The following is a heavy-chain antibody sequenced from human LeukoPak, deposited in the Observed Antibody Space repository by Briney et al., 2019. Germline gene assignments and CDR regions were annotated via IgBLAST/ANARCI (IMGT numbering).Heavy chain of an antibody. CDR2: IYYSGST. V-gene: IGHV4-59*01. D-gene: IGHD3-9*01. Sequence: SETLSLTCTVSGGSISSYCWSWIRQPPGKGLEWIGYIYYSGSTNYNPSLKSRVTISVDTSKNQFSLKLSSVTAADTAVYYCARNGAVRYFDRFAAFDIWGQGTMVTVSS. J-gene: IGHJ3*02. CDR1: GGSISSYC. CDR3: ARNGAVRYFDRFAAFDI.